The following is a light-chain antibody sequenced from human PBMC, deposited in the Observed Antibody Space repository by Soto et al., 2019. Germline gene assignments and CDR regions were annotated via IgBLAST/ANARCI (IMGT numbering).Light chain of an antibody. V-gene: IGKV1-39*01. CDR3: QQSFNLPRT. Sequence: DIEMTQSPSSLSASVGETITITCRASQSISSSLNWFQHSPGQPPKLLLFAASNLHAGVPPRFSGSGSATSFSLTIRSLQPEDCATYYCQQSFNLPRTFGPGTRVEFK. CDR1: QSISSS. CDR2: AAS. J-gene: IGKJ1*01.